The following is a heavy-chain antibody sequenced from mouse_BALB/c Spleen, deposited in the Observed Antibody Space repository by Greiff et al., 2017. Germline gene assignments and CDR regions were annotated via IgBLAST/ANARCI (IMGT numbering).Heavy chain of an antibody. D-gene: IGHD2-1*01. CDR1: GFTFSSYT. J-gene: IGHJ1*01. V-gene: IGHV5-6-4*01. Sequence: VQGVESGGGLVKPGGALKLSCAASGFTFSSYTMSWVRQTPEKRLEWVGTISSGGSYTYYPDSVKGRFTISRDNAKNTLYLQMSSLKSEDTAMYYCTRDPIYYGNPHWYFDVWGAGTTVTVSS. CDR3: TRDPIYYGNPHWYFDV. CDR2: ISSGGSYT.